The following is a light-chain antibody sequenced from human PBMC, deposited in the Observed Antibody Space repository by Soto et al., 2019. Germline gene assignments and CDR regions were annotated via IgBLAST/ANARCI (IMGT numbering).Light chain of an antibody. CDR1: SSDVDGYNY. Sequence: QSALTQPASVSGSPGQSITISCTGTSSDVDGYNYVSWYQQHPGKAPKLMIYEVSNRPSGVSNRFSGSKSGNTASLTISGLQAEDEADYYCSSYKSSSNYVFGTGTKITVL. J-gene: IGLJ1*01. CDR2: EVS. CDR3: SSYKSSSNYV. V-gene: IGLV2-14*01.